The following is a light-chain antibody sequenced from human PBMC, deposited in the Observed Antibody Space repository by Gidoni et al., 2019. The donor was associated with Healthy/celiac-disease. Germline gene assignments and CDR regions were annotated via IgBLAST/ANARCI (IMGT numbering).Light chain of an antibody. CDR3: QQRSNWPPWT. V-gene: IGKV3-11*01. CDR1: QSVSSY. CDR2: DAS. Sequence: EIGVKQAHATLSFSPGERATLSGRASQSVSSYLAWYQQKPGQAPRLLIEDASNRATGIPARFSGSGSGTDFTLTISSLEPEDFAVYYCQQRSNWPPWTFGQGTKVEIK. J-gene: IGKJ1*01.